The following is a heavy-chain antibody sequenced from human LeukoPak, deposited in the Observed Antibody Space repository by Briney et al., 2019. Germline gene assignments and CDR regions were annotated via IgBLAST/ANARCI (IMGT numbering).Heavy chain of an antibody. CDR2: ISGSGANT. V-gene: IGHV3-23*01. Sequence: PGGTLRLSCAASGFIFNMYGMSWVRQAPGKGLEWISTISGSGANTHYADSGKGRFTTSRDTSKNTVSVQINSLRAEDTAVYYCAKDPSTLTIRDDYWGQGTLVTVSS. D-gene: IGHD5-24*01. J-gene: IGHJ4*02. CDR3: AKDPSTLTIRDDY. CDR1: GFIFNMYG.